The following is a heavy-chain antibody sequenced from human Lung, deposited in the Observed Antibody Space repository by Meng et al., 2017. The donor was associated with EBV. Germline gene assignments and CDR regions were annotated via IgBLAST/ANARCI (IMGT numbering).Heavy chain of an antibody. CDR1: GGNFSSYA. Sequence: QVQLVQAGAEVKKPGSSGKASYQASGGNFSSYAISWVRQAPGQGLEWMGGIIPIFGTANYAQKFQGRVTITADESTSTAYMELSSLRSEDTAVYYCARDRDLNWFDPWGQGTLVTVSS. CDR2: IIPIFGTA. V-gene: IGHV1-69*01. J-gene: IGHJ5*02. CDR3: ARDRDLNWFDP.